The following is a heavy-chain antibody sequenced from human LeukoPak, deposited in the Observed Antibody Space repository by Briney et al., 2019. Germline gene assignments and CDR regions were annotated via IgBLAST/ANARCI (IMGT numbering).Heavy chain of an antibody. D-gene: IGHD5-24*01. CDR3: ARGDRRDGYNFNC. Sequence: SETLSLTCTVSGGSISSGGYYWSWIRQHPGKGLEWIGYIYYSGSTYYNPSLKSRVTISVDTSKNQFSLKLSSVTAADTAVYYCARGDRRDGYNFNCWGQGTLVTVSS. CDR2: IYYSGST. J-gene: IGHJ4*02. V-gene: IGHV4-31*03. CDR1: GGSISSGGYY.